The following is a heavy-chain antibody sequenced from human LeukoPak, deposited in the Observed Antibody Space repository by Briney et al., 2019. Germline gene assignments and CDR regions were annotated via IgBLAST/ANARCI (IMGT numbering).Heavy chain of an antibody. CDR2: INTDGSTT. V-gene: IGHV3-74*01. J-gene: IGHJ6*03. Sequence: GGSLRLSCAASGFTFNIHWMHWVRQAPGKGLVWVSRINTDGSTTDYADSVKGRFTMSRDNSKNTVYLQMNSLRVEDTAIYYCAKRADGCSGVSCYYYYMDVWGKGTTVTVSS. D-gene: IGHD2-15*01. CDR3: AKRADGCSGVSCYYYYMDV. CDR1: GFTFNIHW.